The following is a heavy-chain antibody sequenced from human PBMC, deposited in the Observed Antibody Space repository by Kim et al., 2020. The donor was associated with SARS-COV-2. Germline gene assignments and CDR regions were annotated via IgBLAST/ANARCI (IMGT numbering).Heavy chain of an antibody. CDR1: GYTFTSYG. V-gene: IGHV1-18*01. D-gene: IGHD3-10*01. Sequence: ASVKVSCKASGYTFTSYGINWVRQAPGQGLEWMGWISAYNGNTNYAQKLQGRVTMTTDTSTSTAYMELRSLRSDDTAVYYCARGGLWFGEFLDFDYWGQGPLVTVSS. CDR3: ARGGLWFGEFLDFDY. CDR2: ISAYNGNT. J-gene: IGHJ4*02.